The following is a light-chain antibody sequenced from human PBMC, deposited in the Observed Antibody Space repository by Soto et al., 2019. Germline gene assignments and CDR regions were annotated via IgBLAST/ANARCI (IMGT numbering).Light chain of an antibody. CDR2: NNS. CDR1: DSNVGPNT. Sequence: QSVLAQPPSASGTPGQRVTISCSGGDSNVGPNTVDWYQHRPGTAPKLLIHNNSQRPSGVPDRFSGSKWGTSASLAISGLQSEDEADYYCSAWDDSLNGPVFGGGTKLTVL. V-gene: IGLV1-44*01. J-gene: IGLJ3*02. CDR3: SAWDDSLNGPV.